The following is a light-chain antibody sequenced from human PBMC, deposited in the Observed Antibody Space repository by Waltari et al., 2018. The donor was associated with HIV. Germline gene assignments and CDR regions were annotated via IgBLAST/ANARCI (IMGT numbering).Light chain of an antibody. V-gene: IGLV1-47*01. J-gene: IGLJ3*02. CDR2: TKN. CDR1: SPNIGTNH. Sequence: QSVLTQPPSASGTPGPRVTISCSDSSPNIGTNHCSWYQPRPGAAPKLFIFTKNQLPSWVPDRFSPSKSGTSASLAISALQSDDEADYDCAAWDGSLRGGVFGGWTKLTV. CDR3: AAWDGSLRGGV.